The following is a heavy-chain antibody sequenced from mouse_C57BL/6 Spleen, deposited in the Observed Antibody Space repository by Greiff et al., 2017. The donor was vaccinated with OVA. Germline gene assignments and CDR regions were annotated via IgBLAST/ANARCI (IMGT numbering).Heavy chain of an antibody. Sequence: VQLKQSGPGLVKPSQSLSLTCSVTGYSITSGYYWNWIRQFPGNKLEWMGYISYDGSNNYNPSLKNRISITRDTSKNQFFLKLNSVTTEDTATYYCARPPYDGYPYWYFDVWGTGTTVTVSS. CDR2: ISYDGSN. V-gene: IGHV3-6*01. D-gene: IGHD2-3*01. CDR1: GYSITSGYY. J-gene: IGHJ1*03. CDR3: ARPPYDGYPYWYFDV.